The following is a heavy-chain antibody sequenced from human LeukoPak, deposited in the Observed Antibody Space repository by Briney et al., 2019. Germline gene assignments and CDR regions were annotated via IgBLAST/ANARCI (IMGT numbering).Heavy chain of an antibody. CDR1: GDSISNYY. V-gene: IGHV4-4*07. CDR3: ARAKSAYSNFDY. Sequence: SETLSLTCIVSGDSISNYYWSWIRQPAGKGLEWIGRIYASGSTNYNPSLKSRVTMSVDTSKNQFSLKLSSVTAADTAVYYCARAKSAYSNFDYWGQGTLVTVSS. J-gene: IGHJ4*02. CDR2: IYASGST. D-gene: IGHD3-3*01.